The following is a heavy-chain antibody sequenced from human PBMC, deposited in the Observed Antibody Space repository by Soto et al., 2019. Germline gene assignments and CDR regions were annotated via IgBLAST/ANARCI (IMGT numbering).Heavy chain of an antibody. CDR2: FDPEDGET. Sequence: GASVKVSCKVSGYTLAELSMQWVRQAPGKGLEWMGGFDPEDGETIYAQKFQGRVTMTEDTSTDTAYMELSSLRSEDTAVYYCATDQDTIFGVVRRAFDIWGQGTMVTVSS. J-gene: IGHJ3*02. CDR3: ATDQDTIFGVVRRAFDI. V-gene: IGHV1-24*01. D-gene: IGHD3-3*01. CDR1: GYTLAELS.